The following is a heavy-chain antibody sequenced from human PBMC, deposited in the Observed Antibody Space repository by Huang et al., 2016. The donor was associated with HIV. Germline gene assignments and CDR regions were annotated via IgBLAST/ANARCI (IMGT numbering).Heavy chain of an antibody. CDR1: GFTFSRYG. V-gene: IGHV3-30*03. CDR3: ARGPIRFLAWLLNFDY. J-gene: IGHJ4*02. CDR2: ISDDEDNK. D-gene: IGHD3-3*01. Sequence: QILLIESGGGVVQPGRSLRLSCAASGFTFSRYGMLWVRQAPGKGLEWVAVISDDEDNKYYADSVRGRFTISRDNSKNTLYLQMNSLRIEDTAVYYCARGPIRFLAWLLNFDYWGQGALVTVSS.